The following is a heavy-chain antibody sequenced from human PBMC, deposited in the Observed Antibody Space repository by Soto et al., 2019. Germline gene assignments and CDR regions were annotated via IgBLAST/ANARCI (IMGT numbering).Heavy chain of an antibody. Sequence: SETLSLTCTVSGGSVSSGSYYWSWIRQPPGKGLEWIGYIYYSGSTNYNPSLKSRVTISVDTSKNQFSLKLSSVTAADTAVYYCARAISSSSCYAIGLHWGQGTLVTVSS. V-gene: IGHV4-61*01. CDR1: GGSVSSGSYY. D-gene: IGHD6-13*01. J-gene: IGHJ1*01. CDR3: ARAISSSSCYAIGLH. CDR2: IYYSGST.